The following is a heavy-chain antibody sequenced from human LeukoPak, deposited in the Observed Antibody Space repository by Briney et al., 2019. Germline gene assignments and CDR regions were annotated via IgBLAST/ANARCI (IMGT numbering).Heavy chain of an antibody. D-gene: IGHD3-22*01. CDR3: ARVPDYDSSGYLFFDI. J-gene: IGHJ3*02. V-gene: IGHV3-48*03. Sequence: GGSLRLSCAASGFTFSSYEMNWVRQAPGKGLEWVSYISSSGSTIYYADSVKGRFTISRDNAKNSLYLQMNSLRAEDTAVYYCARVPDYDSSGYLFFDIWGQGTMVTVSS. CDR2: ISSSGSTI. CDR1: GFTFSSYE.